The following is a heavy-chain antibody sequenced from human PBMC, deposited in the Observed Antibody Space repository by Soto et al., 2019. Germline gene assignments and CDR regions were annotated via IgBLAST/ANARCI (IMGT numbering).Heavy chain of an antibody. J-gene: IGHJ4*02. CDR3: AKDGVGGIAAAGPFDY. Sequence: GSLRLSCAASGFTFSSYAMSWVRQAPGKGLEWVSAISGSGGSTYYADSVKGRFTISRDNSKNTLYLQMNSLRAEDTAVYYCAKDGVGGIAAAGPFDYWGQGTLVTVSS. V-gene: IGHV3-23*01. CDR2: ISGSGGST. D-gene: IGHD6-13*01. CDR1: GFTFSSYA.